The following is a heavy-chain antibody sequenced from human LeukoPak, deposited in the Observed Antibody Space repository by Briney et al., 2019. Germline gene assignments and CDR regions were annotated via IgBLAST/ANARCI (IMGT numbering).Heavy chain of an antibody. Sequence: SETLSLTCTVSGGSISSSSYYWGWIRQPPGKGLEWIGSIYYSGATNYNPSLKSRVTISLDTSKNQFSLRLSSVTAADTAVYYCARGVGYYYYYMDVWGKGTTVTVSS. V-gene: IGHV4-39*07. CDR1: GGSISSSSYY. CDR3: ARGVGYYYYYMDV. D-gene: IGHD2-2*01. J-gene: IGHJ6*03. CDR2: IYYSGAT.